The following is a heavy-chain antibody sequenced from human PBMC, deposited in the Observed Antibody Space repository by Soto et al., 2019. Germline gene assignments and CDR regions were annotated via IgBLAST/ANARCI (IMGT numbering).Heavy chain of an antibody. D-gene: IGHD1-26*01. CDR2: IHSDGSST. Sequence: EVQLLESGGGLVQPGESLRLSCAASGFTCSYYWMHWVRQAPGMGLVWVSRIHSDGSSTTYADSVKGRFTISGDNARNTLYLQMSSLRAEYTAVYYCARGDRGAFDLWGQGTVVTVSS. V-gene: IGHV3-74*01. CDR3: ARGDRGAFDL. CDR1: GFTCSYYW. J-gene: IGHJ3*01.